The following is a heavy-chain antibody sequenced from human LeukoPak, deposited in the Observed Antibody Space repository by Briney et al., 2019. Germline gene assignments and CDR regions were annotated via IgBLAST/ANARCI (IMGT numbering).Heavy chain of an antibody. Sequence: GGSLRLSCAASGFTVSSNYLHWVRQAPGKGLEWVSIIYAGGTTYYADSVRDRFTISRDTSSNTLYLQMNSLRVGDTALYYCARGPVRKYYFDFWGQGTPVTVSS. CDR3: ARGPVRKYYFDF. V-gene: IGHV3-66*01. CDR1: GFTVSSNY. CDR2: IYAGGTT. D-gene: IGHD6-6*01. J-gene: IGHJ4*02.